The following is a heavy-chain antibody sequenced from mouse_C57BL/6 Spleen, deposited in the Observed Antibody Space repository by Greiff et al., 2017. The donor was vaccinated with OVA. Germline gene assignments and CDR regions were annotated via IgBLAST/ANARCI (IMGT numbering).Heavy chain of an antibody. Sequence: EVQVVESGGGLVQPGGSLSLSCAASGFTFTDYYMSWVRQPPGKALEWMGFISNKANGYTTEYNVSVKGPFTLSRDNSKSILYLQMNALRSEDSATYYCARYEDYYGSSLRGYFDVWGTGTTVTVSS. J-gene: IGHJ1*03. CDR2: ISNKANGYTT. D-gene: IGHD1-1*01. CDR1: GFTFTDYY. V-gene: IGHV7-3*01. CDR3: ARYEDYYGSSLRGYFDV.